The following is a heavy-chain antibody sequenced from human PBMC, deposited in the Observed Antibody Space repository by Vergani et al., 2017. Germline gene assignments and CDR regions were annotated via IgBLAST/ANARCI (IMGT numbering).Heavy chain of an antibody. D-gene: IGHD3-22*01. CDR3: ARYYYDSSGYPGYYYMDV. CDR1: GGSISSYY. CDR2: IYYSGST. V-gene: IGHV4-59*01. Sequence: QVQLQESGPGLVKPSETLSLTCTVSGGSISSYYWSWIRQPPGKGLEWIGYIYYSGSTNYNPSLKSRVTISVDTSQNQFSLKLSSVTAADTAVYYCARYYYDSSGYPGYYYMDVWGKGTTVTVSS. J-gene: IGHJ6*03.